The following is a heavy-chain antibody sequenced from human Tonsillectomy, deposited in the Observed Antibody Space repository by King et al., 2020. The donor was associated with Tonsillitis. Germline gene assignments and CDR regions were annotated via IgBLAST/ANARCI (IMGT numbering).Heavy chain of an antibody. V-gene: IGHV3-23*04. CDR1: GFTFSSYA. J-gene: IGHJ4*02. D-gene: IGHD3-3*01. CDR3: AKVWYYEFWSGYEIFDY. CDR2: ISGSGGST. Sequence: VQLVESGGGLVQPGGSLRLSCAASGFTFSSYAMSWVRQAPGKGLEWVSAISGSGGSTYYAVSVKGRFTISRANSKNTRYLQMNSLRAEDTAVYYCAKVWYYEFWSGYEIFDYWGQGTLVTVSS.